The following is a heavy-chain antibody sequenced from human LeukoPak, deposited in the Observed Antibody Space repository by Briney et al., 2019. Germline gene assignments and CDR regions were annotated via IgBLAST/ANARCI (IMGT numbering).Heavy chain of an antibody. Sequence: GVLRLSCAASGFSLSSYWMSWVRLAPGKGLEWVADIEEDGSEKYYVDSVKGRFTISRDNAKNSLSLQMNSLRPEDTALYYCVRLRCSSTNCHTLYYYYMDVWGKGTTVTVSS. CDR1: GFSLSSYW. CDR2: IEEDGSEK. D-gene: IGHD2-2*02. CDR3: VRLRCSSTNCHTLYYYYMDV. V-gene: IGHV3-7*01. J-gene: IGHJ6*03.